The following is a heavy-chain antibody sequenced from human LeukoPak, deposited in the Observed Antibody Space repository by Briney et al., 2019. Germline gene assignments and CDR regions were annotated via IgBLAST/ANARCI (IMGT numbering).Heavy chain of an antibody. CDR3: ARVPRLRLKRSGWFDP. J-gene: IGHJ5*02. D-gene: IGHD4-17*01. CDR1: GFVFSYYY. Sequence: GGAPRPPCAASGFVFSYYYMSWIRPAPGKGLEWVSYISSSGSPIYYAASVKGRFTIFRDNAKNSLYLQKNSLRTEDTAVYYCARVPRLRLKRSGWFDPWGQGTLVTVSS. V-gene: IGHV3-11*04. CDR2: ISSSGSPI.